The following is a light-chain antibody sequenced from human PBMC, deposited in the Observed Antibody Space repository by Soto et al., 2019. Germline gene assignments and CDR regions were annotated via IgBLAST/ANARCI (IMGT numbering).Light chain of an antibody. CDR2: GAS. J-gene: IGKJ2*01. Sequence: EIVLTQSPATLSLSPGEGATLSCRASQSVSSGSLAWYQQRPGQAPRLLIFGASSRATDIPDRFSGSGYWTDFTLTISRLEPEDCAVYYCHNYADSPHTFGKGTKLEIK. V-gene: IGKV3-20*01. CDR3: HNYADSPHT. CDR1: QSVSSGS.